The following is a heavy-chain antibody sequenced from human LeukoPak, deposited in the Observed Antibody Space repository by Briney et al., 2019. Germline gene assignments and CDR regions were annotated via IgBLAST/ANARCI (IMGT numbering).Heavy chain of an antibody. J-gene: IGHJ4*02. CDR2: IYYSGST. CDR1: GGSFRGYH. CDR3: ASVVVVVAATPYYFDY. Sequence: SETLSLTCAVYGGSFRGYHWSWIRQPPGKGLEWIGYIYYSGSTYYNPSLKSRVTISVDTSKNQFSLKLSSVTAADTAVYYCASVVVVVAATPYYFDYWGQGTLVTVSS. D-gene: IGHD2-15*01. V-gene: IGHV4-30-4*01.